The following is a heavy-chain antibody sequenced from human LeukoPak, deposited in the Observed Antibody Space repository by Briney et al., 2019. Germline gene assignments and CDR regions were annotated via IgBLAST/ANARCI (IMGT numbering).Heavy chain of an antibody. CDR3: ARVPKYFDL. V-gene: IGHV4-34*01. J-gene: IGHJ2*01. Sequence: SETLSLTCAVYGGSFSGFYWTWIRQPPGKGLEWIGQINHSRSTHYNPSLKSRVTISVDTSKNQFSLKLSSVSAADTAVYYCARVPKYFDLWGRGTLVTVSS. CDR1: GGSFSGFY. CDR2: INHSRST.